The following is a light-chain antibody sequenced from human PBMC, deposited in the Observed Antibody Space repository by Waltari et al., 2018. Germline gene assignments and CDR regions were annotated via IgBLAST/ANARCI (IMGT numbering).Light chain of an antibody. CDR2: DVN. CDR1: SSDIGAYNY. Sequence: HSALTQPASVSGSPGQSITLSCTGTSSDIGAYNYVSLYQQHPGKAPKLIIFDVNNRPSGGSSRFSGSKSGNTASLTISGLQAEDEADFYCCSFTSTSSWVFGGGTKLTVL. CDR3: CSFTSTSSWV. V-gene: IGLV2-14*03. J-gene: IGLJ3*02.